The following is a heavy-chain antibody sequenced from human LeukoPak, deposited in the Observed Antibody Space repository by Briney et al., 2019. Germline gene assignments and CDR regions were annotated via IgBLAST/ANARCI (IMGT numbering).Heavy chain of an antibody. D-gene: IGHD3-10*01. Sequence: GRSLRLSCAASGFTFSSYAMHWVRQAPGKGLEWVAVISYDGSNKKYGDSVKGRFTISRDNSKNTLYLQMNSLRAEDTAVYYCVKDAGRGVIYYFDYWGQGTLVTVSS. CDR3: VKDAGRGVIYYFDY. J-gene: IGHJ4*02. CDR2: ISYDGSNK. CDR1: GFTFSSYA. V-gene: IGHV3-30*04.